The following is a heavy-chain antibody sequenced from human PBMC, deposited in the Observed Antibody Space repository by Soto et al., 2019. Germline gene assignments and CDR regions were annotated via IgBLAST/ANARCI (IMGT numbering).Heavy chain of an antibody. J-gene: IGHJ6*02. CDR3: ARNTKTTGYFDWLSPYYYGMDV. CDR1: GYSFTSYW. D-gene: IGHD3-9*01. CDR2: IYPGDSDT. V-gene: IGHV5-51*01. Sequence: GESLKISCKGSGYSFTSYWIGWVRQMPGKGLEWMGIIYPGDSDTRYSPSLQGQVTISADKSISTAYLQWSSLKASDTAMYYCARNTKTTGYFDWLSPYYYGMDVWGQGTTVTVSS.